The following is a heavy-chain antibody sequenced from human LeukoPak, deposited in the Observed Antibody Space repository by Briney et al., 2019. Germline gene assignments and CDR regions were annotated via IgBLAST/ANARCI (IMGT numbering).Heavy chain of an antibody. CDR1: GFTFSSYA. CDR3: AKDLPRDLAYGDYFDY. J-gene: IGHJ4*02. D-gene: IGHD4-17*01. Sequence: PGGSLRLSCAASGFTFSSYAMSWVRQAPGKGLEWVSAISGSGGSTYYADSVKGRFTISRDNSKNTLYLQMNSLRAEDMAVYYCAKDLPRDLAYGDYFDYWGQGTLVTVSS. V-gene: IGHV3-23*01. CDR2: ISGSGGST.